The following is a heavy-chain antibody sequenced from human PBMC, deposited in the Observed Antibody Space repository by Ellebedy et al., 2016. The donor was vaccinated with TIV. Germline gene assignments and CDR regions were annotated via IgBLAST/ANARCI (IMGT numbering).Heavy chain of an antibody. CDR2: IRSDESKK. J-gene: IGHJ5*01. CDR1: GFTSSG. CDR3: ARRGSYGDYAVHVDNRLDF. V-gene: IGHV3-30*02. Sequence: GGSLRLSCATSGFTSSGMHWVRQAPGRGLEWVAFIRSDESKKYYADSVKGRFTISRDNAKSSLYLQLNSLKAEDTAVYFCARRGSYGDYAVHVDNRLDFWGQGTLVTVSP. D-gene: IGHD4-17*01.